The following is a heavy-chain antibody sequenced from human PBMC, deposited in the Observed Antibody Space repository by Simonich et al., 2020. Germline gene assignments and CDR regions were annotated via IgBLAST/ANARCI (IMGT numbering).Heavy chain of an antibody. D-gene: IGHD7-27*01. CDR2: IKKDGSEK. CDR1: GFTFSSYW. J-gene: IGHJ6*03. Sequence: EVQLVESGGGLVQPGGSLRLSWAASGFTFSSYWMSWVRQAPGQGREWVANIKKDGSEKYDVDSVKGRFTISRNNAKNSLYLQMNSLRAEDTAVYYCARDGLGTAYYYYMDVWGKGTTVTVSS. CDR3: ARDGLGTAYYYYMDV. V-gene: IGHV3-7*01.